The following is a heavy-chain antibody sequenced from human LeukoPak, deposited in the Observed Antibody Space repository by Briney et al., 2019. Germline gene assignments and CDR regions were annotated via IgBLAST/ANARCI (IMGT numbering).Heavy chain of an antibody. CDR2: IYHSGST. D-gene: IGHD6-13*01. CDR3: AAAAAVGGSWFDP. J-gene: IGHJ5*02. V-gene: IGHV4-30-2*01. Sequence: PSENLSLTCAVSGGSISSGGYSWSWIRQPPGKGLEWIGYIYHSGSTYYNPSLKSRVTISVDTSKNQFSLKLSSVTAADTAVYYCAAAAAVGGSWFDPWGQGTLVTVSS. CDR1: GGSISSGGYS.